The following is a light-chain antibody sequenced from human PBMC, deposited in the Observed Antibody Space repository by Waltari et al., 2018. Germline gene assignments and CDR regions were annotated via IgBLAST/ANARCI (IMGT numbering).Light chain of an antibody. V-gene: IGLV3-25*03. J-gene: IGLJ2*01. CDR1: ALKKQF. CDR3: HSADYSGAFRV. CDR2: KGT. Sequence: SYELTQPPSVSVSPGQTARITRSGDALKKQFTYWYQQKPGQAPTVLIYKGTERRPGLPERFSVSSSGTTVTLTISGVQAEDESDYYCHSADYSGAFRVFGGGTKLIVV.